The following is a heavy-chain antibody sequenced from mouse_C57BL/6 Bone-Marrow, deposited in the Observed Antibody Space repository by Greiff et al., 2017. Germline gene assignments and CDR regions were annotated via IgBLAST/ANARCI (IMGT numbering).Heavy chain of an antibody. CDR2: ISYDGSN. CDR1: GYSITSGYY. D-gene: IGHD2-12*01. V-gene: IGHV3-6*01. Sequence: VQLQQSGPGLVKPSQSLSLTCSVTGYSITSGYYWNWIRQFPGNKLEWMGYISYDGSNNYNPSLKNRISITRDTSKNQFFLKLNSVTTEDTATYYCAIGYGWFAYWGQGTLVTVSA. CDR3: AIGYGWFAY. J-gene: IGHJ3*01.